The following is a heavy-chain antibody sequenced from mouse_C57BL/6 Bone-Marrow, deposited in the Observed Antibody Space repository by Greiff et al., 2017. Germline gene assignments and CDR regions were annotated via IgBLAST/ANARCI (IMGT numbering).Heavy chain of an antibody. J-gene: IGHJ1*03. D-gene: IGHD2-3*01. CDR3: ARDDGYFYWYFDV. V-gene: IGHV1-50*01. CDR2: IDPSDSYT. CDR1: GYTFTSYW. Sequence: VQLQQPGAELVKPGASVKLSCKASGYTFTSYWMQWVKQRPGQGLEWIGEIDPSDSYTNYNQKFKGKATLTVDTSSSTAYMQLSSLTSADSAVYYCARDDGYFYWYFDVWGTGTTVTVSS.